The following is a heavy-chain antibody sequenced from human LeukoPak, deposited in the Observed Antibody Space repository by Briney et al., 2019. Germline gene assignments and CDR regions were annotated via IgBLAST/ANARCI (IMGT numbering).Heavy chain of an antibody. CDR3: AKGYIAAAGIDSGPFDY. V-gene: IGHV3-9*03. CDR2: ISWNSGSI. D-gene: IGHD6-13*01. CDR1: GFTFSDAW. J-gene: IGHJ4*02. Sequence: PGGSLRLSCAASGFTFSDAWMSWVRQAPGKGLEWVSGISWNSGSIGYADSVKGRFTISRDNAKNSLYLQMNSLRAEDMALYYCAKGYIAAAGIDSGPFDYWGQGTLVTVSS.